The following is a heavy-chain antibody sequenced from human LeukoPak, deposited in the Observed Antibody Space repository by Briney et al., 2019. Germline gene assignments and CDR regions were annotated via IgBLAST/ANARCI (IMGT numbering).Heavy chain of an antibody. D-gene: IGHD6-19*01. J-gene: IGHJ4*02. CDR3: ARGGIQVSGIDEFDY. CDR1: GFTFIDYD. CDR2: IGIRGDT. V-gene: IGHV3-13*01. Sequence: TGGSLRLSCAASGFTFIDYDMHWVRQIIGKGLEWVSAIGIRGDTHYSGSVKGRFTISRENAESPLYLQMNSLRAEDTAVYYCARGGIQVSGIDEFDYWGQGTLVTVSS.